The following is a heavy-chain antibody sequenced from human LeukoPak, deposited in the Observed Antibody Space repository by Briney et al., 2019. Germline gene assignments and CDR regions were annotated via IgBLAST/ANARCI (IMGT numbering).Heavy chain of an antibody. CDR1: GGSISSYY. V-gene: IGHV4-59*01. CDR3: ARGYYGSGSRRAFDI. J-gene: IGHJ3*02. D-gene: IGHD3-10*01. CDR2: IYYSGST. Sequence: PSETLPLTCTVSGGSISSYYWSWIRQPPGKGLEWIGYIYYSGSTNYNPSLKSRVTILVDTSKNQFSLKLSSVTAADTAVYYCARGYYGSGSRRAFDIWGQGTMVTVSS.